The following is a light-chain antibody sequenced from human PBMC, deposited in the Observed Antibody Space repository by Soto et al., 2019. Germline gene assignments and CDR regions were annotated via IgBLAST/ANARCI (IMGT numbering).Light chain of an antibody. V-gene: IGKV1-39*01. CDR3: QQSYRTSRT. CDR2: AAS. CDR1: QTINSY. Sequence: DIQFTQFPSSLSASVGARVTITFRAIQTINSYLNRYQQNPGKAPKLLIYAASSLQSGVPSRFSGSGSGTHFTLTISSLQPEDFATYYCQQSYRTSRTFGQGTRWIS. J-gene: IGKJ1*01.